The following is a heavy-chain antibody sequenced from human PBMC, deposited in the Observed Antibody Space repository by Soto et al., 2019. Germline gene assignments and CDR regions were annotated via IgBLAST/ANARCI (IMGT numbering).Heavy chain of an antibody. V-gene: IGHV3-30-3*01. J-gene: IGHJ2*01. D-gene: IGHD3-9*01. CDR3: ARGYYDILSGFSYWFFDL. CDR1: EFTFSTYV. Sequence: QVQLVESGGDVVQPGRSLRLSCAASEFTFSTYVMHWVRQAPGKGLQWVAVISSDGYTKYYADSVKGRFTISRHHSNNTLYLQMKSLRAEDTDVYYCARGYYDILSGFSYWFFDLWGPGTLVPVSS. CDR2: ISSDGYTK.